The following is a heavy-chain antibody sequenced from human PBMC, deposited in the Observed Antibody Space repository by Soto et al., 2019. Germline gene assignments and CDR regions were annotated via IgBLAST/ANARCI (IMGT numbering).Heavy chain of an antibody. CDR3: ARRWSSTRCLDL. Sequence: QVQLVQSGAEVKKPGASVKVTFKASGYTFTSYGICWVRPARGQGLEWMGWISGYNGNTNYAQNLQGRGTMTTDTSTSTVYMELRSLRSDDTAVYSCARRWSSTRCLDLWGRGTLVIFSS. D-gene: IGHD2-2*01. CDR1: GYTFTSYG. CDR2: ISGYNGNT. V-gene: IGHV1-18*01. J-gene: IGHJ2*01.